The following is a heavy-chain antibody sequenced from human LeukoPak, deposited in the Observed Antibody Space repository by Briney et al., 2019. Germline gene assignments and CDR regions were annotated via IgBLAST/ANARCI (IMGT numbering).Heavy chain of an antibody. D-gene: IGHD3-3*01. Sequence: GGSLRLSCAASGFTFSSYSMNWVRQAPGKGLEWVSYISSSSSTIYYADSVKGRFTISRDNAKNSLYLQMNSLRAEDTAVYYCARDRITIFGVATAFDYWGQGTLVTVSS. J-gene: IGHJ4*02. CDR2: ISSSSSTI. CDR3: ARDRITIFGVATAFDY. CDR1: GFTFSSYS. V-gene: IGHV3-48*01.